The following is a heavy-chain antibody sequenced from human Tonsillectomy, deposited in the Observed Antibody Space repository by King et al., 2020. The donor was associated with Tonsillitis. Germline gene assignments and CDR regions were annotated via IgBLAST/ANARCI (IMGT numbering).Heavy chain of an antibody. V-gene: IGHV3-73*02. CDR1: GFTFRGSR. CDR3: TRLRYCDSNGCYDY. J-gene: IGHJ4*02. CDR2: IRTRLNNYAT. D-gene: IGHD3-22*01. Sequence: VQLVESGGGLVQPGGSLKLSCAASGFTFRGSRMHWVRQASGRGLEWVGRIRTRLNNYATSYAASVQGRFTISRDDSKNTAYLQMNSLKTDDTAIYYCTRLRYCDSNGCYDYWGQGTLVTVSS.